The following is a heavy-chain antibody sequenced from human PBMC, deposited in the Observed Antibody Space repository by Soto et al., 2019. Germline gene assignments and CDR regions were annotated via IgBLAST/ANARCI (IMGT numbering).Heavy chain of an antibody. CDR2: ISSSSSYI. CDR3: ARVSYDGSGSSLVDY. V-gene: IGHV3-21*01. CDR1: GFTFSSYS. D-gene: IGHD3-10*01. J-gene: IGHJ4*02. Sequence: EVQLVESGGGLVKPGGSLRLSCAASGFTFSSYSMNWVRQAPGKGLEWVSSISSSSSYIYYADSVKGRFTISRDNAKNSLYLQMNSLRAEDTAVYYCARVSYDGSGSSLVDYWGQGTLVTVSS.